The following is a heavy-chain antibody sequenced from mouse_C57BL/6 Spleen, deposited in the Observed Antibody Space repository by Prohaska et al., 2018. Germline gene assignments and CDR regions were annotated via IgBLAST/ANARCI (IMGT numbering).Heavy chain of an antibody. V-gene: IGHV1-61*01. Sequence: QVQLQQPGAELVRPGSSVKLSCKASGYTFTSYWMDWVKQRPGQGLEWIGNIYPSDSETNYNQKFKDKATLTVDKSSSTAYMQLSSLTSEDSAVYYCARSGYYGSSYSFDYWGQGTTLTVSS. J-gene: IGHJ2*01. D-gene: IGHD1-1*01. CDR1: GYTFTSYW. CDR2: IYPSDSET. CDR3: ARSGYYGSSYSFDY.